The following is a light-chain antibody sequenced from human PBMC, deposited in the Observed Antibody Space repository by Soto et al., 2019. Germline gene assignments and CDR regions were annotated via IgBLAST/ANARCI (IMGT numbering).Light chain of an antibody. V-gene: IGKV3-11*01. J-gene: IGKJ2*01. CDR2: DTS. CDR1: QNVSRF. Sequence: EIVLTQSPATLSVSPGERATLSCRASQNVSRFLAWYQRRPGQAPRLVIYDTSKRASDTPARFSGSGSGTDFTLTISSLEPEDVAVYYCQQYNNWPPYTFGQGTKLEIK. CDR3: QQYNNWPPYT.